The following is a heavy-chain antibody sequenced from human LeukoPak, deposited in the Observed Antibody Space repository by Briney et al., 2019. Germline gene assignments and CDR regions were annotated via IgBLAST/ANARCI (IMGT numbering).Heavy chain of an antibody. V-gene: IGHV1-2*02. J-gene: IGHJ6*04. CDR3: AKARGLYCSSISCYDCDV. Sequence: ASVKVSCKASGYTFTAYYIHWVRQAPGQGLEWMGWINPNSGGTSYAQSFQGRVTLTRDTSISTAYMELSRLRSDDTAVYYCAKARGLYCSSISCYDCDVWGKGTTVTASS. CDR2: INPNSGGT. CDR1: GYTFTAYY. D-gene: IGHD2-2*01.